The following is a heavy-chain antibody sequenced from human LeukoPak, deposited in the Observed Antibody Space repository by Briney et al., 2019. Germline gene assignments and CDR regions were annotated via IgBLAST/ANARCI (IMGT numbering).Heavy chain of an antibody. V-gene: IGHV4-4*07. CDR3: ARDLRAVAGTGWFDP. CDR2: IFASGNA. D-gene: IGHD6-19*01. J-gene: IGHJ5*02. Sequence: SETLSLTCSVSGASISSYHWSWIRQPAGRGLEGIGRIFASGNAIYNASLTSRVLMSVDTSKNQLSLKLSSVTAEDTAVYYCARDLRAVAGTGWFDPWGLGTLVTVSS. CDR1: GASISSYH.